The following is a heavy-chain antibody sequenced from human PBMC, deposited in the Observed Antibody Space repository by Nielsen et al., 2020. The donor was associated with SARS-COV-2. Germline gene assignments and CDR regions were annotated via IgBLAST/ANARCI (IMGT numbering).Heavy chain of an antibody. V-gene: IGHV3-15*01. Sequence: GGSLRLSCAASGITVSNAWMSWVRQAPGKGLEWVGRIKSKTDGGTTDYAAPVKGRFTISRDDSKNTLYLQMNSLKTEDTAVYYCVRQLWRGGYFDYWGQGTLVTVSS. D-gene: IGHD5-18*01. CDR3: VRQLWRGGYFDY. CDR1: GITVSNAW. CDR2: IKSKTDGGTT. J-gene: IGHJ4*02.